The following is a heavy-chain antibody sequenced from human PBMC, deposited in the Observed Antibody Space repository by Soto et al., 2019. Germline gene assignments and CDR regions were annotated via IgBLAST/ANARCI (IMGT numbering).Heavy chain of an antibody. D-gene: IGHD3-22*01. CDR1: GYTFTSYG. V-gene: IGHV1-18*01. Sequence: ASVKVSCKASGYTFTSYGISWVRQAPGQGLEWMGWISAYNGNTNYAQKLQGRVTMTTDTSTSTAYMELRSLRSDDTAVYYCARDPYYYDRGGYPYWGQGTLVTVSS. CDR3: ARDPYYYDRGGYPY. CDR2: ISAYNGNT. J-gene: IGHJ4*02.